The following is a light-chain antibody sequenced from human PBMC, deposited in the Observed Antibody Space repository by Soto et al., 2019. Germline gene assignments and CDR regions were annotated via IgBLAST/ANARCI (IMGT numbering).Light chain of an antibody. CDR2: AAS. V-gene: IGKV1-39*01. J-gene: IGKJ5*01. CDR3: QQSYSTLSIT. CDR1: ESISRH. Sequence: DIQMTQSPSSLSASVGDRVTITCRASESISRHLNWYQQKPGKAPKLLIYAASSLQNGVPSRFSGGGSGTDFSLTISNLQPEDFATYYCQQSYSTLSITFGKGTRLEIK.